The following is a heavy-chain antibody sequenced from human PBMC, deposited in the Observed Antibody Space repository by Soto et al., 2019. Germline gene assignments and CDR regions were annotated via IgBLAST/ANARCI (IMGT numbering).Heavy chain of an antibody. J-gene: IGHJ5*02. CDR3: ARLIRYYYGSGSYWFDP. V-gene: IGHV4-34*01. CDR2: INHSGST. CDR1: GGSFSGYY. D-gene: IGHD3-10*01. Sequence: SETLSLTCAVYGGSFSGYYWSWIRQPPGKGLEWIGEINHSGSTNYNPSLKSRVTISVDTSKIQFSLKLSSVTAADTVVYYCARLIRYYYGSGSYWFDPWGQGTLVTVSS.